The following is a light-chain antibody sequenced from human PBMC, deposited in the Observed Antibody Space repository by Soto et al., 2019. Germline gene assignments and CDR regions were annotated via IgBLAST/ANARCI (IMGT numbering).Light chain of an antibody. CDR2: AAS. CDR1: QDIRNF. Sequence: DIQMTQSPTSLSASVGDRVTITCRASQDIRNFVAWYQQKQGKAPKLLIYAASTLQSGVASRFSGSGSGTDFTLTINSLQPEDVATYSCQKYSSVPVFGPGTKVEIK. CDR3: QKYSSVPV. J-gene: IGKJ3*01. V-gene: IGKV1-27*01.